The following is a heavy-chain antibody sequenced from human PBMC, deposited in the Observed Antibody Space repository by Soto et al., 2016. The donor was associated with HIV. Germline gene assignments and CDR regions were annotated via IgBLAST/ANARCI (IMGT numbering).Heavy chain of an antibody. Sequence: QVQLVQSGAEVKKPGASVEVSCKASGYTFTNYDINWVRQATGQGLEWMGWMNPNSGNTGYAQKFHGRITITRNTSISTVYMELSSLRSEDTAVYYCARDRETADDAFDIWGQRANGHRLF. CDR1: GYTFTNYD. CDR3: ARDRETADDAFDI. D-gene: IGHD2-21*02. CDR2: MNPNSGNT. J-gene: IGHJ3*02. V-gene: IGHV1-8*03.